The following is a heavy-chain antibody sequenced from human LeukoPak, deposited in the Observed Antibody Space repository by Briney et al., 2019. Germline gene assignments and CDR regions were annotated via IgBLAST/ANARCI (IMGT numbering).Heavy chain of an antibody. J-gene: IGHJ4*02. CDR3: ARGVRAAAGRGLVY. CDR1: GYTFTSYD. Sequence: ASVKVSCKASGYTFTSYDINWVRQATGQGLEWMVWMNPNSGNTGYAQKFQGRVTMTRNTSISTAYMELSSLRSEDTAVYYCARGVRAAAGRGLVYWGQGTLVTVSS. V-gene: IGHV1-8*01. CDR2: MNPNSGNT. D-gene: IGHD6-13*01.